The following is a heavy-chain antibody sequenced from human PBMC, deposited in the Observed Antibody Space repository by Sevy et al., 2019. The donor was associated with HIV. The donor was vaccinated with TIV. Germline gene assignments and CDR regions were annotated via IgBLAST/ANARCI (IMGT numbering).Heavy chain of an antibody. D-gene: IGHD3-22*01. J-gene: IGHJ3*02. V-gene: IGHV3-53*01. CDR3: ARLNVYYYDDDGYYTTGNAFDI. CDR1: GFSVSDTY. Sequence: GGSLRLSCAASGFSVSDTYMSWGRQAPGKGLEWVSVIYSGDKTYHADSVKGRFTISRDSSKNTIYLQLNSLRTEDTAVYYCARLNVYYYDDDGYYTTGNAFDIWGQGTMVTVSS. CDR2: IYSGDKT.